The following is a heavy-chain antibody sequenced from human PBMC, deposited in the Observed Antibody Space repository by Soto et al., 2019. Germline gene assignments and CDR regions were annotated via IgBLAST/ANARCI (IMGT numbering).Heavy chain of an antibody. Sequence: GGSLRLSCAASGFTFSSYGMHWVRQAPGKGLEWVAVISFSGNTIYYAGSVKGRFTISRDNAMDSLYLQMNSLKDEDTAVYYCARDSSVWFYNLDHWGQGALVTVSS. V-gene: IGHV3-48*02. D-gene: IGHD6-19*01. CDR1: GFTFSSYG. CDR2: ISFSGNTI. J-gene: IGHJ4*02. CDR3: ARDSSVWFYNLDH.